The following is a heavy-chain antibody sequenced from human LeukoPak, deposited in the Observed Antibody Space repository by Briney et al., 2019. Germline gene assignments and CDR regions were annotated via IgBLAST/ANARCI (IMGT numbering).Heavy chain of an antibody. D-gene: IGHD3-3*01. J-gene: IGHJ4*02. Sequence: GGSLRLSCAASGFTFSDYYMSWIRQAPGKGLEWVSYISSSGSTIYYADSVKGRFTISRDNAKNSLYLQMNSLRAEDTAVYYCAKDRLGGGDFGVVIDIGAGFDYWGQGTLVTVSS. V-gene: IGHV3-11*04. CDR1: GFTFSDYY. CDR2: ISSSGSTI. CDR3: AKDRLGGGDFGVVIDIGAGFDY.